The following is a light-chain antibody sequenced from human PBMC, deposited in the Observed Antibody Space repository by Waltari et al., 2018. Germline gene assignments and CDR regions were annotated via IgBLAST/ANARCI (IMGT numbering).Light chain of an antibody. Sequence: DVGLTQSPPSLPVTLGQPASISCRASQSLVYTDGISYLNWFHQRPGQAPRRLIYKVSIRDSGAPDRFSGSGSGTDFTLMISSVEADDVGVYFCMQATHWPVTFGQGTRLE. CDR2: KVS. J-gene: IGKJ5*01. CDR1: QSLVYTDGISY. CDR3: MQATHWPVT. V-gene: IGKV2-30*01.